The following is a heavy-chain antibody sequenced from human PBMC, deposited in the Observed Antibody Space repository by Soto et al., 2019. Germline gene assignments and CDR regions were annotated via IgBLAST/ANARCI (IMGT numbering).Heavy chain of an antibody. CDR2: IFHDGTA. CDR3: ARLVYDTRLNYICFDF. Sequence: QVKLQESGPGLATPSGTLSLTCAVSGVSISSGNWWTWVRQSPQRGLEYIGEIFHDGTANYYPSFERRVAISVDTSKNQFSLKLTSVTATDTAIYFCARLVYDTRLNYICFDFWGQGTLVTVSS. D-gene: IGHD3-10*01. J-gene: IGHJ4*02. V-gene: IGHV4-4*02. CDR1: GVSISSGNW.